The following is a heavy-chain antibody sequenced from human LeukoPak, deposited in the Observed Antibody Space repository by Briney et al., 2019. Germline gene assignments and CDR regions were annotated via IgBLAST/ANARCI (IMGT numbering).Heavy chain of an antibody. V-gene: IGHV3-23*01. CDR2: ISGSGGST. Sequence: GGSLRLSCAASGFNVSSNYMSWVRQAPGKGLEWVSAISGSGGSTSYADSVKGRFTISRDNSKNTLYLQMNSLRAEDTAVYYCAKAPDSYGDSRGGYFDYWGQGTLVTVSS. J-gene: IGHJ4*02. CDR1: GFNVSSNY. D-gene: IGHD4-17*01. CDR3: AKAPDSYGDSRGGYFDY.